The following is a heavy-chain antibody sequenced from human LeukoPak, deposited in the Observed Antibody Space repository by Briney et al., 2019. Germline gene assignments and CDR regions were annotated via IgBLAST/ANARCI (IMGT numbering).Heavy chain of an antibody. CDR3: AEPSGWEPAGDYYYYYMDV. Sequence: GGSLRLSCAASGFTFSSYWMHWVRQVPGKGLVWVSRINSDGSSTSYADSVKGRFTISRDNAKNSLYLQMNSLRAEDTAVYYCAEPSGWEPAGDYYYYYMDVWGKGTTVTVSS. V-gene: IGHV3-74*01. D-gene: IGHD1-26*01. J-gene: IGHJ6*03. CDR2: INSDGSST. CDR1: GFTFSSYW.